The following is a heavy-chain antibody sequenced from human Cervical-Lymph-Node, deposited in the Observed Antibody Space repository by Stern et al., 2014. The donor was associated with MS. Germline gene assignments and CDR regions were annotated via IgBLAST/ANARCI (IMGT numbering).Heavy chain of an antibody. V-gene: IGHV1-69*01. CDR2: IIPIFANP. J-gene: IGHJ3*02. CDR3: ARVHTETSHDFDI. D-gene: IGHD4-11*01. Sequence: QLVQSGAEVKKPGSSVKVSCKASGGTFSTYALSWVRQAPGQGLEWMGGIIPIFANPTYAQKFQGRVTITADESTSTAYMELSSLRSEDTAVYYCARVHTETSHDFDIWGQGTMVTVSS. CDR1: GGTFSTYA.